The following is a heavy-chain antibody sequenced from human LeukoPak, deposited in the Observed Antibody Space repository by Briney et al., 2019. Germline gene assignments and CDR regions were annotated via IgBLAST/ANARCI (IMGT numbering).Heavy chain of an antibody. Sequence: GRSLRLSCAASGFTFSSYAMHWVRQAPGKGLGWVAVISYDGSNKYYADSVKGRFTISRDNSKNTLYLQMNSLRAEDTAVYYCARDRAHYYDSRGAIDYWGQGTLVTVSS. V-gene: IGHV3-30-3*01. CDR3: ARDRAHYYDSRGAIDY. CDR1: GFTFSSYA. D-gene: IGHD3-22*01. CDR2: ISYDGSNK. J-gene: IGHJ4*02.